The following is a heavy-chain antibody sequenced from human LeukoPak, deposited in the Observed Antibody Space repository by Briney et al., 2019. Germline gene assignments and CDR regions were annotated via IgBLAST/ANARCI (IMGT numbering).Heavy chain of an antibody. CDR2: IWYDGSNK. Sequence: GGSLRLSCAASGFTFSSYGMHWVRQAPGKGLEWVAVIWYDGSNKYYADSVKGRFTISRDNSKNTLFLQMNSLRAEDTAVYYCARVLEWGVFDYWGQGTLVTVSS. D-gene: IGHD3-3*01. J-gene: IGHJ4*02. V-gene: IGHV3-33*01. CDR1: GFTFSSYG. CDR3: ARVLEWGVFDY.